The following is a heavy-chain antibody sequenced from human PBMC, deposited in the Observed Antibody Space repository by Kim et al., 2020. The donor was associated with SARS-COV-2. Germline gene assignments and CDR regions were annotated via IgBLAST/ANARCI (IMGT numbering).Heavy chain of an antibody. CDR3: ARGGGWFGELLSNYFDY. Sequence: GGSLRLSCAASGFTFSSYSMNWVRQAPGKGLEWVSYISSSSSTIYYADSVKGRFTISRDNAKNSLYLQMNSLRDEDTAVYYCARGGGWFGELLSNYFDYWGQGTLVTVSS. CDR2: ISSSSSTI. CDR1: GFTFSSYS. V-gene: IGHV3-48*02. D-gene: IGHD3-10*01. J-gene: IGHJ4*02.